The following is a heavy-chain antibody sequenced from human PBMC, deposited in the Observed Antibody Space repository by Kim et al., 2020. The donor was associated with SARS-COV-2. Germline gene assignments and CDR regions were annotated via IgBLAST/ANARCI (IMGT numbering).Heavy chain of an antibody. Sequence: GGSLRLSCAASGFNFDDFAMNWVRQAPGKGLEWVAGISWNSDRIAYADSVKGRFIISRDNAKSTLYLQMKTLRPEDTAFYYCAKDISTGIQIGGGGDYYGMDVWGQGATVTVSS. CDR3: AKDISTGIQIGGGGDYYGMDV. CDR2: ISWNSDRI. V-gene: IGHV3-9*01. CDR1: GFNFDDFA. J-gene: IGHJ6*02. D-gene: IGHD2-21*01.